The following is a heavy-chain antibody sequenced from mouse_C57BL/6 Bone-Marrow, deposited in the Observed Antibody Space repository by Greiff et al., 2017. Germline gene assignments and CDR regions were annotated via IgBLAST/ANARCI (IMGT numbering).Heavy chain of an antibody. D-gene: IGHD3-2*02. CDR1: GYTFTSYW. CDR2: IDPSGSET. Sequence: QVQLQQPGAELVRPGSSVKLSCKASGYTFTSYWMHWVKQRPIQGLEWIGNIDPSGSETNYNQKFKDKATLTVDKSSSTAYMQLSSLTSEDSSVYYCAREGRQLRRPAWFADWGQGTLVTVSA. V-gene: IGHV1-52*01. J-gene: IGHJ3*01. CDR3: AREGRQLRRPAWFAD.